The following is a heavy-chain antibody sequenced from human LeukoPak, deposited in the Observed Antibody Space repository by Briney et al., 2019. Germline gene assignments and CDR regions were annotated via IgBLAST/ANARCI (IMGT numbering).Heavy chain of an antibody. V-gene: IGHV1-18*01. Sequence: ASVKVSCKASGYTLTSYGISWVRQAPGQGLEWMGWISAYNGNTNYAQKLQGRVTMTTDTSTSTAYMELRSLRSDGTAVYYCAREVVGTAANNWFDPWGQGTLVTVSS. CDR2: ISAYNGNT. J-gene: IGHJ5*02. CDR1: GYTLTSYG. D-gene: IGHD2-2*01. CDR3: AREVVGTAANNWFDP.